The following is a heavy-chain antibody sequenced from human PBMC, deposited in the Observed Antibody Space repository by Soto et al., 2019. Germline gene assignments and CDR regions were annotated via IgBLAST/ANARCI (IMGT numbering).Heavy chain of an antibody. D-gene: IGHD1-7*01. V-gene: IGHV3-30-3*01. CDR3: ARAKPYYNWNYFSWFDP. CDR2: ISYDGSNK. Sequence: GSLRLSCAASGXTVSSYAMHWVRQAPGKGLEWVAVISYDGSNKYYADSVKGRFTISRDNSKNTLYLQMNSLRAEDTAVYYCARAKPYYNWNYFSWFDPWGQGTLGTVSS. CDR1: GXTVSSYA. J-gene: IGHJ5*02.